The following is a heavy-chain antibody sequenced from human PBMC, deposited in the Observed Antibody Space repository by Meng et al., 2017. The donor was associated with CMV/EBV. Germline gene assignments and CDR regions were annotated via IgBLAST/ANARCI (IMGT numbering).Heavy chain of an antibody. Sequence: GESLKISCAASGFTFSSYGMHWVRQAPGKGLEWVAFIWYDGSNKYYADSVKGRFTISRDNSKNTLYLQMNSLRAEDTAVYYCAKGDGLDQLQGPLVDYWGQGALVTVSS. CDR2: IWYDGSNK. J-gene: IGHJ4*02. CDR3: AKGDGLDQLQGPLVDY. CDR1: GFTFSSYG. V-gene: IGHV3-30*02. D-gene: IGHD2-2*01.